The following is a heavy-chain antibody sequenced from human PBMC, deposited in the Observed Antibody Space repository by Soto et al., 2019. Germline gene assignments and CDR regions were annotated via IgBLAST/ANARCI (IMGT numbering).Heavy chain of an antibody. CDR2: ISSSGSTI. CDR3: AIVVPAAMAKPFDY. V-gene: IGHV3-48*03. J-gene: IGHJ4*02. Sequence: GGSLRLSCAASGFTFSSYEMNWVRQAPGKGLEWVSYISSSGSTIYYADSVKGRFTISRDNAKNSLYLQMNSLRAEDTAVYYCAIVVPAAMAKPFDYWGQGTLVTVSS. CDR1: GFTFSSYE. D-gene: IGHD2-2*01.